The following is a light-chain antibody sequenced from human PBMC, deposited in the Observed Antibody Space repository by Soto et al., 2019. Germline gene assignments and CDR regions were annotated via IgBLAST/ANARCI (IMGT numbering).Light chain of an antibody. V-gene: IGLV1-44*01. CDR2: SDN. CDR3: AAWDVSFVV. Sequence: QSVLTQPPSASGTPGQGITISCSGGSSNIGTNTVTWYQQLPGTAPRLLIYSDNQWPSGVPDRFSGSKSGTSASLAISGLQSEDEADYYCAAWDVSFVVFGGGTKVTVL. CDR1: SSNIGTNT. J-gene: IGLJ2*01.